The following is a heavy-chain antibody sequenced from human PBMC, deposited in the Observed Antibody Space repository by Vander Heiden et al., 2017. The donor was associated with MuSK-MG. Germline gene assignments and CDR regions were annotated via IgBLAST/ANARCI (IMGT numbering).Heavy chain of an antibody. J-gene: IGHJ6*03. CDR3: AKDGGNYMEV. V-gene: IGHV1-69-2*01. D-gene: IGHD3-10*01. CDR1: GYRFIDYY. CDR2: IDSEYDER. Sequence: EVQLVQSGAEVKKTGDSVTISCKVSGYRFIDYYIHWVQQAPGRGLEGVGLIDSEYDERVYAGQFQGRVTLTADTSADTVYMELSSLRPEDTAVYYCAKDGGNYMEVWGEGTPVSVSS.